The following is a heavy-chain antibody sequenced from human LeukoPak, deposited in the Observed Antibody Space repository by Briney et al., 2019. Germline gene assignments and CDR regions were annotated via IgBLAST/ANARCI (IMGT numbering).Heavy chain of an antibody. D-gene: IGHD2-15*01. CDR2: ISSSSSTI. CDR3: ASRDNYYYYMDV. CDR1: GFTFSSYE. V-gene: IGHV3-48*01. Sequence: GGSLRLSCVASGFTFSSYEMNWVRQAPGEGLEWVSYISSSSSTIYYADSVKGRFTISRDNAKNSLYLQMNSLRAEDTAVYYCASRDNYYYYMDVWGKGTTVTVSS. J-gene: IGHJ6*03.